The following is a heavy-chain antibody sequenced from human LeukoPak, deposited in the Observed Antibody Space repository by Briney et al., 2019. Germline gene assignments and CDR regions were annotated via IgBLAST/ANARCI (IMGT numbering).Heavy chain of an antibody. CDR3: ARDQRVTGRPDIDY. CDR2: ISSDGSST. J-gene: IGHJ4*02. D-gene: IGHD6-6*01. CDR1: GFTFRDHW. Sequence: GGSLRLSCAASGFTFRDHWMRWVRQTPGKGLVWVSRISSDGSSTTYADSVKGRFTISRDNAKNTLYLQMDNLRAEDTAMYYCARDQRVTGRPDIDYWGQGALVIVSS. V-gene: IGHV3-74*03.